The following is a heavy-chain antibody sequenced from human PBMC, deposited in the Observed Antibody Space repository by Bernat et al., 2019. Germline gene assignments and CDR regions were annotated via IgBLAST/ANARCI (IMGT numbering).Heavy chain of an antibody. V-gene: IGHV3-48*03. CDR3: ASTSHLVQVDY. Sequence: EAQLAESGGGLVQPGESLRLSCAASGFTFSSYEMNWVRQAPGKGLEWVSFISSSGSTRYYADSVKGRFTISRDNAKNSLYLQMNNLRAEDTAIYYCASTSHLVQVDYWGQGTLVTVSS. CDR1: GFTFSSYE. D-gene: IGHD6-6*01. CDR2: ISSSGSTR. J-gene: IGHJ4*02.